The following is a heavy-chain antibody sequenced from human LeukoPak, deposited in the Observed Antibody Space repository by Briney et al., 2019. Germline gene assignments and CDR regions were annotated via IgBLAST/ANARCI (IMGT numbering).Heavy chain of an antibody. D-gene: IGHD1-26*01. CDR1: GGSISSYY. J-gene: IGHJ3*02. Sequence: PGGSLSLTCTVSGGSISSYYWSWIRQPPGKGLEWIGYIYYSGSTNYNPSLKSRVTISVDTSKNQFSLKLSSVTAADTAVYYCVGGSHLDIWGQGTMVTVSS. CDR2: IYYSGST. CDR3: VGGSHLDI. V-gene: IGHV4-59*08.